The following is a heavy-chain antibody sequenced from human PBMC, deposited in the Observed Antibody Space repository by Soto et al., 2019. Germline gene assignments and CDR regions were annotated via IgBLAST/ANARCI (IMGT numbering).Heavy chain of an antibody. CDR2: IIPIFGTA. CDR3: ARAAPRRDYYDSSGYYYYYGMDV. J-gene: IGHJ6*02. D-gene: IGHD3-22*01. Sequence: GASVKVSCKASGGTFSSYAISWVRQAPGQGLEWMGGIIPIFGTANYAQKFQGRVTITADKSTSTAYMELSSLRSEDTAVYYCARAAPRRDYYDSSGYYYYYGMDVCGQGTTVTVPS. V-gene: IGHV1-69*06. CDR1: GGTFSSYA.